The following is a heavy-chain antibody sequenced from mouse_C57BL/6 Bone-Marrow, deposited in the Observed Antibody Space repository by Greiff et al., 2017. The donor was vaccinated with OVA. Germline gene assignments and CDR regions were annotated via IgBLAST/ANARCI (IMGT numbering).Heavy chain of an antibody. CDR3: ARGAY. CDR2: IYPGDGDT. V-gene: IGHV1-80*01. J-gene: IGHJ3*01. Sequence: VQLQQSGAELVKPGASVKISCKASGYTFSTHRMNWVKQRPGKGLEWIGQIYPGDGDTNYNGKFKGKATLTADKSSSTAYIQLSSLTSADSAVYFCARGAYWGQGTLVTVSS. CDR1: GYTFSTHR.